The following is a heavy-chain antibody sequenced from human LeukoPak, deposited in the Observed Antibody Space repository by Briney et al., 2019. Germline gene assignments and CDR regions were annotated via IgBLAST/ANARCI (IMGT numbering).Heavy chain of an antibody. D-gene: IGHD3-16*02. J-gene: IGHJ5*02. CDR1: GFTFSSYS. V-gene: IGHV3-21*01. CDR2: ISSSSSYI. CDR3: ARAGSYDYVWGSYPNNWFDP. Sequence: GGSLRLSCAASGFTFSSYSMNWVRQAPGKGLEWVSSISSSSSYIYYADSVKGRFTISRDNAKNSLYLQMNSLRAEDTAVYYCARAGSYDYVWGSYPNNWFDPWGQGTLVTVSS.